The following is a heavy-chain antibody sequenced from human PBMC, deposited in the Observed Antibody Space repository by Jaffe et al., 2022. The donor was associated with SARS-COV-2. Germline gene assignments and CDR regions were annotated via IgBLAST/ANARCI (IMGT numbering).Heavy chain of an antibody. J-gene: IGHJ5*02. CDR2: ISGSGGST. Sequence: EVQLLESGGGLVQPGGSLRLSCAASGFTFSSYAMSWVRQAPGKGLEWVSAISGSGGSTYYADSVKGRFTISRDNSKNTLYLQMNSLRAEDTAVYYCAKDKYYYDSSGTNWFDPWGQGTLVTVSS. CDR3: AKDKYYYDSSGTNWFDP. CDR1: GFTFSSYA. D-gene: IGHD3-22*01. V-gene: IGHV3-23*01.